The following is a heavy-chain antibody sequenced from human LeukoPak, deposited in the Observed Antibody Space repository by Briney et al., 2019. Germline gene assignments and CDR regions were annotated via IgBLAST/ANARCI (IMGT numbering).Heavy chain of an antibody. CDR3: ARGYFVAAAGTLDY. D-gene: IGHD6-13*01. Sequence: PVASVKVSCKASGYTFTGYYMHWVRQAPGQGLEWMGWINPNSGGTNYAQKFQGRVTMTRDTSISTAYMELRSLRSDDTAVYYCARGYFVAAAGTLDYWGQGTLVTVSS. J-gene: IGHJ4*02. CDR1: GYTFTGYY. CDR2: INPNSGGT. V-gene: IGHV1-2*02.